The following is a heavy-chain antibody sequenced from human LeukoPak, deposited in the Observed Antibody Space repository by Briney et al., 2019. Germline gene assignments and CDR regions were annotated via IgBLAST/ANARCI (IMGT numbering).Heavy chain of an antibody. CDR3: ARRFTMVRGIINYYGMDA. CDR2: IYYSGST. J-gene: IGHJ6*02. CDR1: GGSISSYY. V-gene: IGHV4-59*08. Sequence: SETLSLTCTVSGGSISSYYWSWIRQPPGKGLEWIGYIYYSGSTNYNPSLKSRVTISVDTSKNQFSLKLSSVTAADTAVYYCARRFTMVRGIINYYGMDAWGQGTTVTVSS. D-gene: IGHD3-10*01.